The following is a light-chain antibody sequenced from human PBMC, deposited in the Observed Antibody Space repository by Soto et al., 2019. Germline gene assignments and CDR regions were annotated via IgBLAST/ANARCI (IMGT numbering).Light chain of an antibody. J-gene: IGKJ4*01. CDR1: QSISNW. CDR3: QQYNHYSGLT. V-gene: IGKV1-5*01. CDR2: AAS. Sequence: DIQMTXXPXXXXXSXXDRXTXXXRASQSISNWLAWYQQKPGKAPRLLIYAASSLQSGVPSRFSGSGSGAEFTLTISSLQPDDFATYYCQQYNHYSGLTFGGGTKVDIK.